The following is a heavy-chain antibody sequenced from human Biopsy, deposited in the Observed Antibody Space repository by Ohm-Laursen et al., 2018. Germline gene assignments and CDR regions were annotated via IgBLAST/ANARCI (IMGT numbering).Heavy chain of an antibody. D-gene: IGHD5-18*01. CDR3: AKDRYNYTPIGGFSMDV. CDR2: IFYDGSNT. J-gene: IGHJ6*02. CDR1: GFTFNNYG. V-gene: IGHV3-30*18. Sequence: GQTLSLTCAASGFTFNNYGMQWVRQAPGKGLEWVAFIFYDGSNTYYADSVKGRFTISRDNSRDTLYLQMSSLRAEDTAVYYCAKDRYNYTPIGGFSMDVWDQGTTVTVSS.